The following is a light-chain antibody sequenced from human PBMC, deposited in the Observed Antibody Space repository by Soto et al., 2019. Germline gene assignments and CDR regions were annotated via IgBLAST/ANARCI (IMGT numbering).Light chain of an antibody. J-gene: IGLJ1*01. CDR3: SSYAGSNNFV. Sequence: QSALTQPPSASGSPGQSVTISCTGTSSDVGGYKYVSWYQQHPGKAPKLMIYEVNKRPSGVPDRFSGSKSGNTASLTVSGLQAEDEADCYCSSYAGSNNFVFGTGTKLTVL. CDR2: EVN. V-gene: IGLV2-8*01. CDR1: SSDVGGYKY.